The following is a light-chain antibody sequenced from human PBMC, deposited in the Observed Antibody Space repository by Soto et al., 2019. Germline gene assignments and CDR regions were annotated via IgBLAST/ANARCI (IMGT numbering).Light chain of an antibody. Sequence: DIQMTQSPSSVSASVGDRVTITCRASQDISSWVAWYQQKPGKAPKLLISAASSLQSGVPRRFSGSGSGTDFILIISSLQPEDFATYFCQRGDSFPFTFGGGTTVDIK. CDR1: QDISSW. CDR3: QRGDSFPFT. V-gene: IGKV1-12*01. J-gene: IGKJ4*01. CDR2: AAS.